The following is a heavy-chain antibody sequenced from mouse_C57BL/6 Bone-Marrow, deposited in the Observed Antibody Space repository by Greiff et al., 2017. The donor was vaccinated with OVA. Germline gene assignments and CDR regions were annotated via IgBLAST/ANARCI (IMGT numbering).Heavy chain of an antibody. Sequence: QVQLQQSGAELVRPGASVKMSCKASGYTFTSYNMHWVKQTPGQGLEWIGAIYPGNGDTSYNQKFKGKATLTVDKSSSTAYMQLSSLTSEDSAVYFCVQERGDYYGTFDYWGQGTTLTVSS. V-gene: IGHV1-12*01. CDR1: GYTFTSYN. D-gene: IGHD1-1*01. CDR3: VQERGDYYGTFDY. CDR2: IYPGNGDT. J-gene: IGHJ2*01.